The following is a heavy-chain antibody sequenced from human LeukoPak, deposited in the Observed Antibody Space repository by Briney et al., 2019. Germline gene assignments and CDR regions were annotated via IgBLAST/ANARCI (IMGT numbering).Heavy chain of an antibody. D-gene: IGHD7-27*01. CDR2: IYYSGST. Sequence: KPSETLSLTCTVSGGSISSSSYYWGWIRQPPGKGLEWIGSIYYSGSTYYNPSLKSRVTISVDTSKNQFSLKLSSVTAADTAVYYCARSTGDLDYWGQGTLVTVSS. CDR1: GGSISSSSYY. V-gene: IGHV4-39*01. CDR3: ARSTGDLDY. J-gene: IGHJ4*02.